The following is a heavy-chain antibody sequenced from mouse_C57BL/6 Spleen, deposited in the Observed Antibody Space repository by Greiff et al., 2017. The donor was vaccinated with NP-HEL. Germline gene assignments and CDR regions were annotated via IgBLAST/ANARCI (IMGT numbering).Heavy chain of an antibody. CDR1: GYSFTDYN. CDR2: INPNYGTT. J-gene: IGHJ1*03. Sequence: EVQLQQSGPELVKPGASVKISCKASGYSFTDYNMNWVKQSNGKSLEWIGVINPNYGTTSYNQKFKGKATLTVDQSSSTAYMQLNSLTSEDSAVYYWARSWGQFITTVVAPWDVWGTGTTVTVSS. V-gene: IGHV1-39*01. D-gene: IGHD1-1*01. CDR3: ARSWGQFITTVVAPWDV.